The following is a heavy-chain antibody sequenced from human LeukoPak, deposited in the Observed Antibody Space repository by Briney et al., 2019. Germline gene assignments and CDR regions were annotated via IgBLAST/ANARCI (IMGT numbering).Heavy chain of an antibody. CDR2: ISPTGSDI. J-gene: IGHJ6*02. V-gene: IGHV3-11*01. CDR3: ARGHYGLDV. CDR1: GFTFSDHW. Sequence: PGGSLRLSSAASGFTFSDHWISWIRQAPGKGLEWVSYISPTGSDIYYADSVRGRFTISRDNAKNSLYLQMNSLRAEDTAVYYCARGHYGLDVWGQGTTVTVSS.